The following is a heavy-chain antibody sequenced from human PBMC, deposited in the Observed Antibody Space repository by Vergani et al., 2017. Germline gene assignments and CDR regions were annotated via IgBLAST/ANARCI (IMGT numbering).Heavy chain of an antibody. CDR3: ARQVGYCSSTSCYGSGDGDAFDI. CDR1: GGSISSSSHF. J-gene: IGHJ3*02. Sequence: QLQLHKSGPGLVKPSETLSLTCTLSGGSISSSSHFWGWLRQTPGKGLEWIGSIYYSGSTYYNPSLKSRVTISVDTSKNQFSLKLSSVTAADTAVYYCARQVGYCSSTSCYGSGDGDAFDIWGQGTMVTVSS. D-gene: IGHD2-2*01. V-gene: IGHV4-39*01. CDR2: IYYSGST.